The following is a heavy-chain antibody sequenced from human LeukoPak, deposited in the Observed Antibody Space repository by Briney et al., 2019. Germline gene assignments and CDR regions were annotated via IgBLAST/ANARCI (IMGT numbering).Heavy chain of an antibody. J-gene: IGHJ6*02. V-gene: IGHV4-34*01. CDR2: INHSGST. CDR1: GGSFSGYY. Sequence: SETLSLTCAVYGGSFSGYYWSWIRQPPGKGLEWIGEINHSGSTNYNPSLKSRVTTSVDTSKNQFSLKLSSVTAADTAVYYCARGVYSGYWSGLGYGMDVWGQGTTVTASS. CDR3: ARGVYSGYWSGLGYGMDV. D-gene: IGHD5-12*01.